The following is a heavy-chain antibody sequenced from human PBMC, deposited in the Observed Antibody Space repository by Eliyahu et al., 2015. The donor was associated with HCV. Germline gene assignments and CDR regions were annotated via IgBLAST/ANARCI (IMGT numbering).Heavy chain of an antibody. V-gene: IGHV3-66*01. CDR2: IYSGGST. J-gene: IGHJ4*02. Sequence: EVQLVESGGGLVQPGGSLXLSCAASGFTVSSNYMSWVRQAPGKGGGWVSVIYSGGSTYYADSVKGRFTISRDNSKNTLYLQMNSLRAEDTAVYYCAIKQLMVRGVFDYWGQGTLVTVSS. CDR3: AIKQLMVRGVFDY. CDR1: GFTVSSNY. D-gene: IGHD3-10*01.